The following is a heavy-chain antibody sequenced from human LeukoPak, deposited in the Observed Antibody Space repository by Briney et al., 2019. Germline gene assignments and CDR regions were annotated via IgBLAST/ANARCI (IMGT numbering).Heavy chain of an antibody. D-gene: IGHD3-10*01. J-gene: IGHJ4*02. CDR1: GFTFSSYG. CDR2: IRYDGSNK. CDR3: AKGSGNGYGSGPFDY. Sequence: GGSLRLSCAASGFTFSSYGMHWVRQAPGKGLEWVAFIRYDGSNKYYADSVKGRFTISRDNSKNTLNLQMNSLTVEDTAVYYCAKGSGNGYGSGPFDYWGQGTLVTVSS. V-gene: IGHV3-30*02.